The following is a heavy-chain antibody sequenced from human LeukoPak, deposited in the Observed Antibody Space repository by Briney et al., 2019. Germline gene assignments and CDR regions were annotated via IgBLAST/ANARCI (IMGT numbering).Heavy chain of an antibody. CDR1: DDSISDYY. Sequence: SETLSLTCTVSDDSISDYYRGWIRQPPGKGLEWIGYIYYSGSTNYNPSLKSRVTISVDTSKNQFSLKLSSVTAADTAVYYCARAWESSSSGTNAFDIWGQGTMVTVSS. CDR2: IYYSGST. D-gene: IGHD6-6*01. CDR3: ARAWESSSSGTNAFDI. J-gene: IGHJ3*02. V-gene: IGHV4-59*01.